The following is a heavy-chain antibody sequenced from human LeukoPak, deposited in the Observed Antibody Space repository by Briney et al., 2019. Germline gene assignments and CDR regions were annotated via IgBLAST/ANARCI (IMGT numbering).Heavy chain of an antibody. CDR2: INANNGGT. Sequence: ASVKVSCKASGYTFTDSFIHWVRQAPGQGLEWMGWINANNGGTNYAQEFQDRVTMARDTSISTAYMELSSLRSDDTAVYYCAREPTTVTTPGDYWGQGTLVTVSS. J-gene: IGHJ4*02. D-gene: IGHD4-17*01. V-gene: IGHV1-2*02. CDR3: AREPTTVTTPGDY. CDR1: GYTFTDSF.